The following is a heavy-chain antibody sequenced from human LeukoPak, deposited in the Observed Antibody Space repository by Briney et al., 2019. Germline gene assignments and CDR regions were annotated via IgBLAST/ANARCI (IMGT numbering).Heavy chain of an antibody. Sequence: ASVKASCKASGYTFTSYYMHWVRQAPGQGLEWMGIINPSGGSTSYAQKFQGRVTMTRDTSTSTVYMELSSLRSEDTAVYYCARAGYSSSWYPGYFDYWGQGTLVIVSS. CDR2: INPSGGST. J-gene: IGHJ4*02. V-gene: IGHV1-46*01. CDR1: GYTFTSYY. D-gene: IGHD6-13*01. CDR3: ARAGYSSSWYPGYFDY.